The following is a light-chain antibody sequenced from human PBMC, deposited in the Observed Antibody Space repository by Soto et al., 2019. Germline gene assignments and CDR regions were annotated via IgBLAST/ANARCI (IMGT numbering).Light chain of an antibody. J-gene: IGKJ4*01. V-gene: IGKV3D-15*01. Sequence: IVMTQSPATLSVSPGDEVTLSCRASENVGTNLAWYQQKPGQAPRLLIYGSSTRATGIPATFSGSGSGTEFTLTISSQQSEESAIYYCQQYNNWGLSFGGGTKVEIK. CDR2: GSS. CDR3: QQYNNWGLS. CDR1: ENVGTN.